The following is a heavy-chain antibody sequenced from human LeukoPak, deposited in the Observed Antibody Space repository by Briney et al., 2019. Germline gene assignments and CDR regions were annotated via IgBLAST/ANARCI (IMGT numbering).Heavy chain of an antibody. Sequence: GESLKISCKGSGYTFTTYWIGWVRQMPGKGLEGMGIIYPRDSDTRYSPSFQGQVTISADTSISTSYLQWSSLKASDTAMYYCARHTSYASDYWGQGTLVTVSS. CDR2: IYPRDSDT. CDR1: GYTFTTYW. CDR3: ARHTSYASDY. V-gene: IGHV5-51*01. D-gene: IGHD2-8*01. J-gene: IGHJ4*02.